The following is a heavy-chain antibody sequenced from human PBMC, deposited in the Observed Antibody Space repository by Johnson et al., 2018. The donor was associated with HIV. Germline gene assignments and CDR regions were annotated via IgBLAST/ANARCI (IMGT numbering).Heavy chain of an antibody. CDR3: AKGTSRGWADAFDV. CDR2: ISWNSGRI. V-gene: IGHV3-66*03. D-gene: IGHD6-19*01. J-gene: IGHJ3*01. CDR1: GFTVSSNY. Sequence: VQLVESGGGLIQPGGSLRLSCAASGFTVSSNYMSWIRQAPGKGLEWVSGISWNSGRIAYADSVKGRFTISTYNAKNSLYLQMNSLRPEDTAVYYCAKGTSRGWADAFDVWGQWTMVTVSS.